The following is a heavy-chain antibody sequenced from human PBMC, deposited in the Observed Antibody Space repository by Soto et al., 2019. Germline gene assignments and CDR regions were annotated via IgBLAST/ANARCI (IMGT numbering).Heavy chain of an antibody. Sequence: QVQLQESGPGLVKPAQTLSLTCTVSGGSISSGGYYWSWIRQRPGKGLEWIGCIYYSGSTYYNPSLKGRINISLDTSKNQFSLKLSSVTAADTAVYYWARASPAHYDLLTGYYTPSHFDYWGQGTLVTVSS. CDR3: ARASPAHYDLLTGYYTPSHFDY. J-gene: IGHJ4*02. V-gene: IGHV4-31*03. CDR2: IYYSGST. CDR1: GGSISSGGYY. D-gene: IGHD3-9*01.